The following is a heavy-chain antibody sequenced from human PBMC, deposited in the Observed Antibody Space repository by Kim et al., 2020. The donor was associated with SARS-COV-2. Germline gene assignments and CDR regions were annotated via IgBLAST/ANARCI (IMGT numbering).Heavy chain of an antibody. CDR3: AREGGGGWDY. CDR2: TA. V-gene: IGHV1-69*01. D-gene: IGHD3-16*01. J-gene: IGHJ4*02. Sequence: TANYGQKFQGRVTITADESTSTAYMELSSLRSEDTAVYYCAREGGGGWDYWGQGTLVTVSS.